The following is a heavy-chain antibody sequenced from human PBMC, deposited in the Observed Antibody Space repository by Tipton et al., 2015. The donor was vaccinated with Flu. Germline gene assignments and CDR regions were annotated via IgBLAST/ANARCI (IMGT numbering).Heavy chain of an antibody. CDR3: ATLGNSGTDGFDI. V-gene: IGHV3-66*02. J-gene: IGHJ3*02. Sequence: QLVQSGGGLVQPGGSLRLSCTASGFSVNNNYMYWVRQAPGKGLEWVSVIYRGGTTYVADSVKGRCTISRDNSKNTLYLQWNSLTTEDTAVYYCATLGNSGTDGFDIWGQGTMVTISS. D-gene: IGHD5-12*01. CDR2: IYRGGTT. CDR1: GFSVNNNY.